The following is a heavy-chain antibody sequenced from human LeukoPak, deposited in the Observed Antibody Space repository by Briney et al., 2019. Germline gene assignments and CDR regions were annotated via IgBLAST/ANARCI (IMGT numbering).Heavy chain of an antibody. CDR2: ISSSSYI. D-gene: IGHD3-22*01. CDR3: ARDLIHRSGEANY. V-gene: IGHV3-21*04. Sequence: PGGSLTLSCAASGFSFSSYTMKWVRRAPGKGLEWVSIISSSSYIYYADSVKGRFTISRDNAKNALYLQMNSLRAEDTAVYYCARDLIHRSGEANYWGRGTLVTVSS. J-gene: IGHJ4*02. CDR1: GFSFSSYT.